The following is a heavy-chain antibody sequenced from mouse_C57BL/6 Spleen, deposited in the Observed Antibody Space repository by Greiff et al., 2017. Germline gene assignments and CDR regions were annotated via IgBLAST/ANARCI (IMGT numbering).Heavy chain of an antibody. CDR2: IYPSDSET. D-gene: IGHD3-2*02. CDR1: GYTFTSYW. V-gene: IGHV1-61*01. CDR3: ARTGGTAQV. J-gene: IGHJ3*01. Sequence: QVQLQQPGAELVRPGSSVKLSCKASGYTFTSYWMGWVKQRPGQGLEWIGNIYPSDSETHYNQKFKDKATLTVDKSSSTAYMQLSSLTSEDSAVYYCARTGGTAQVWGQGTLVTVSA.